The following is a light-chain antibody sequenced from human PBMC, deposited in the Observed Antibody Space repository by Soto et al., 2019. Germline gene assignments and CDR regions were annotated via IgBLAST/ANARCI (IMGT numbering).Light chain of an antibody. Sequence: DIQMTQSPSFLSASVGDRVTITCRASESISSYLNWYLQKPGKAPKLLIYRASSLQSGVPSRFSGSGSGTDFTLTISSPKPEDFATYYCQQGYSTRTFGQGTKVEIK. J-gene: IGKJ1*01. V-gene: IGKV1-39*01. CDR3: QQGYSTRT. CDR2: RAS. CDR1: ESISSY.